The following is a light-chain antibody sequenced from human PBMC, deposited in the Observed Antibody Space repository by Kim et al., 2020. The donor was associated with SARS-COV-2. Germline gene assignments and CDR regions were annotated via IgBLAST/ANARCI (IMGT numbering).Light chain of an antibody. Sequence: GQRGTSPCSGSSSNIGSNYVNWYQQLPGTAPKPLIYKNNQRPSGFPDRFSGSKSGTSASLAISGLRSEDEVDYYCAAWDDSLSGRVFGGGTQLTVL. CDR2: KNN. V-gene: IGLV1-47*01. J-gene: IGLJ3*02. CDR3: AAWDDSLSGRV. CDR1: SSNIGSNY.